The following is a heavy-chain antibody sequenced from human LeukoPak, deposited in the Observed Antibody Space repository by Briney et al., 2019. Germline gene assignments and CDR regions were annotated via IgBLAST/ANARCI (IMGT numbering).Heavy chain of an antibody. D-gene: IGHD2-2*01. J-gene: IGHJ6*03. CDR3: ARVRVVPAAIPSGYYYYMDV. CDR2: ISAYNGNT. Sequence: ASVKVSCKASGYTFTSYGISWVRQAPGQGLEWMGWISAYNGNTNYAQKLQGRVTMTTDTSTSTAYMDLRSLRSDDTAVYYCARVRVVPAAIPSGYYYYMDVWGKGTTVTVSS. V-gene: IGHV1-18*01. CDR1: GYTFTSYG.